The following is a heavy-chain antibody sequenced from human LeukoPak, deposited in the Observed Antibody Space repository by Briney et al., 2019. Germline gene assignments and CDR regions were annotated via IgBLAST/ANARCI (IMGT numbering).Heavy chain of an antibody. D-gene: IGHD5-18*01. Sequence: GGSLRLSCAASGFTFSSCAMHWVRQAPGKGLEWVAVISYDGSNKYYADSVKGRFTISRDNSKNTLYLQMNSLRAEDTAVYYCARDQRSYGFDYWGQGTLVTVSS. CDR2: ISYDGSNK. CDR3: ARDQRSYGFDY. CDR1: GFTFSSCA. J-gene: IGHJ4*02. V-gene: IGHV3-30-3*01.